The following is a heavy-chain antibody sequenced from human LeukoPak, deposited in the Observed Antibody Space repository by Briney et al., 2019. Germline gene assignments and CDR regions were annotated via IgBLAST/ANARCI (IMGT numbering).Heavy chain of an antibody. CDR2: MNPNSGNT. J-gene: IGHJ6*03. Sequence: ASVKVSCKTSGYTFTNYDINWVRQASGHGLEWMGWMNPNSGNTGYAQKFQGRVTITRNTSISTAYMELSSLRSEDTAVYYWARAPSWNYNRYYYYYVDVWGRGTTVTVSS. CDR1: GYTFTNYD. CDR3: ARAPSWNYNRYYYYYVDV. V-gene: IGHV1-8*03. D-gene: IGHD1-7*01.